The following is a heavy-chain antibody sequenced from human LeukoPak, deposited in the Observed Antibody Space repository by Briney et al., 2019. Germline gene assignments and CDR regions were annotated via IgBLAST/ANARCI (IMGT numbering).Heavy chain of an antibody. CDR2: ISSSSSYI. Sequence: GGSLRLSCAASGFTFSSYSMNWVRQAPGKGLEWVSSISSSSSYIYYADSVKGRFTISRDNAKNSLYLQMNSLRAEDTAVYYCARSPQPPPQQLLRSRWFDPWGQGTLVTVSS. J-gene: IGHJ5*02. D-gene: IGHD6-13*01. V-gene: IGHV3-21*01. CDR1: GFTFSSYS. CDR3: ARSPQPPPQQLLRSRWFDP.